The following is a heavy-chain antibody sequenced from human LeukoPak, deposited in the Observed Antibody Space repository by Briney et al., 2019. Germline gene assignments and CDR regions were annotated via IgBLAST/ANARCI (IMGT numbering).Heavy chain of an antibody. Sequence: ASVKVSCEASGYTFTGYYMHWVRQAPGQGLEWMGWINPNSGGTNYAQKFQGGVTMTRDTSISTAYMELSRLRSDDTAVYYCASSPNCSGGSCYSRGWYYYYGMDVWGQGTTVTVSS. CDR1: GYTFTGYY. D-gene: IGHD2-15*01. J-gene: IGHJ6*02. V-gene: IGHV1-2*02. CDR2: INPNSGGT. CDR3: ASSPNCSGGSCYSRGWYYYYGMDV.